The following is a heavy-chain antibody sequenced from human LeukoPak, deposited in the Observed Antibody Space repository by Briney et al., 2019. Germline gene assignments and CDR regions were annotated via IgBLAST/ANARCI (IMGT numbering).Heavy chain of an antibody. D-gene: IGHD2-21*02. CDR1: RFTFTSSA. V-gene: IGHV1-58*01. J-gene: IGHJ4*02. CDR3: AAGPFVVVTAICVY. Sequence: SVKVSCKASRFTFTSSAVQWVRQARGQRLEWIGWIVVGSGNTNYAQKFQERVTITRDMSTSTAYMELSSLRSEDTAVYYCAAGPFVVVTAICVYWGQGTLVTVSS. CDR2: IVVGSGNT.